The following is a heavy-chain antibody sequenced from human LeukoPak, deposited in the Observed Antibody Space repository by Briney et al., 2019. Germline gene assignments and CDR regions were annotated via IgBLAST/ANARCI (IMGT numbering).Heavy chain of an antibody. V-gene: IGHV4-38-2*02. CDR1: GYSISSGHY. CDR3: ARDATMMGNYSNY. CDR2: IYHSGST. J-gene: IGHJ4*02. Sequence: SETLSLTCTVSGYSISSGHYWGWTRQPPGKGLEWIGSIYHSGSTYYNPSLKSRVTISVDTSKNQFSLKLSSVTATDTAVYYCARDATMMGNYSNYWGQGTLVTVSS. D-gene: IGHD5-12*01.